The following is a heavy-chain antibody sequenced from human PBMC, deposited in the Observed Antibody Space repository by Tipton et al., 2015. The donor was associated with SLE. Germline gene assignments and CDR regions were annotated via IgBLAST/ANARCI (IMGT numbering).Heavy chain of an antibody. Sequence: TLSLTCAVYRGSFSGYYWNWIRQPPGKGLEWIGEINHSGSTNYNPSPKSRVTISVDTSKNQFSLKLSSVTAADTAVYYCAREAGYYSGGGLWGQGTLVTVSS. D-gene: IGHD1-26*01. CDR2: INHSGST. CDR1: RGSFSGYY. V-gene: IGHV4-34*01. J-gene: IGHJ4*02. CDR3: AREAGYYSGGGL.